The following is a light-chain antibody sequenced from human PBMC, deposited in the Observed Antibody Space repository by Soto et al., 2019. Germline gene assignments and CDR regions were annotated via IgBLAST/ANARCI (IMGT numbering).Light chain of an antibody. CDR2: DAS. Sequence: DIQMTQSPSSLSASVGDRVTITCQASQDINNYLNWYQQKPGKAPKLLIYDASNLQTGVPSRFSGSGSVTDFTFTISSLQPEDIATYYCQQYDNLPYTFGQGTKLEIK. V-gene: IGKV1-33*01. J-gene: IGKJ2*01. CDR3: QQYDNLPYT. CDR1: QDINNY.